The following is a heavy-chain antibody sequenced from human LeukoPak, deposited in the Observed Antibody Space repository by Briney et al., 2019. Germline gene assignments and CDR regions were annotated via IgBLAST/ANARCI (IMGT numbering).Heavy chain of an antibody. V-gene: IGHV3-21*01. Sequence: PGGSLRLSCVASGFTFSPFTMNWVRQAPGKGLEWVSSITGSSGHIYYANSVKGRFTISRDNAKNSLYLQMNSLTAEDTALYYCARVGHYYYYYMGVWGDGTTVTVSS. CDR3: ARVGHYYYYYMGV. CDR1: GFTFSPFT. J-gene: IGHJ6*03. CDR2: ITGSSGHI.